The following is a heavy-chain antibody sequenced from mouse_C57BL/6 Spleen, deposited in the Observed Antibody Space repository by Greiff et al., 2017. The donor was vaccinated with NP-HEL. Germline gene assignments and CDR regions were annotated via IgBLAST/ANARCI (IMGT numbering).Heavy chain of an antibody. CDR3: VRLGEDFDY. Sequence: VKDRFTISRDDSESMLYLQMNNLKTEDTAMYYCVRLGEDFDYWGQGTTLTVSS. J-gene: IGHJ2*01. V-gene: IGHV10-1*01. D-gene: IGHD2-13*01.